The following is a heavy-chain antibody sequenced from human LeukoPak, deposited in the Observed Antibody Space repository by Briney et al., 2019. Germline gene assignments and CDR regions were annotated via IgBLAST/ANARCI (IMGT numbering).Heavy chain of an antibody. Sequence: GASVKVSCKASGCTFTNYAISWVRQAPGQGLEWMGWISVPNGNTNYAQKLQGRVTMTTDTSTNTAYMELRSLRFDDTAVYYCARDLAGIVGVTAWFDPWGQGTLVTVSS. D-gene: IGHD1-26*01. CDR2: ISVPNGNT. CDR3: ARDLAGIVGVTAWFDP. V-gene: IGHV1-18*01. J-gene: IGHJ5*02. CDR1: GCTFTNYA.